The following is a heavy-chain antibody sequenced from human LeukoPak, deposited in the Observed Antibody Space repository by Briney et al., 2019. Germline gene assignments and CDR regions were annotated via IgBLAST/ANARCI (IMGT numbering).Heavy chain of an antibody. CDR2: MSTSGST. V-gene: IGHV4-61*02. D-gene: IGHD6-19*01. CDR3: AGDKRVSGASHYYYYMDV. J-gene: IGHJ6*03. Sequence: KPSETLSLTCTVSGGSISSGSYYWSWIRQPAGKGLEWIGRMSTSGSTNYNPSLKSRVTISVDTSKNQFSLKLSSVTAADTAVYYCAGDKRVSGASHYYYYMDVWGKGTTVTISS. CDR1: GGSISSGSYY.